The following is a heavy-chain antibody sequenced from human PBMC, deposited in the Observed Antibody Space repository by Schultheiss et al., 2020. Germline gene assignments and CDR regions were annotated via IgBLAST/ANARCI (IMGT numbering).Heavy chain of an antibody. CDR3: ARDLRGYSYGYPRSITYYYYYGMDV. Sequence: SETMSLTCTVSGGSISSGGYYWSWIRQHPGKGLEWIGYIYYSGSTYYNPSLKSRVTISVDTSKNQFSLKLSSVTAADTAVYYCARDLRGYSYGYPRSITYYYYYGMDVWGKGTTVTVSS. J-gene: IGHJ6*04. D-gene: IGHD5-18*01. CDR2: IYYSGST. CDR1: GGSISSGGYY. V-gene: IGHV4-31*03.